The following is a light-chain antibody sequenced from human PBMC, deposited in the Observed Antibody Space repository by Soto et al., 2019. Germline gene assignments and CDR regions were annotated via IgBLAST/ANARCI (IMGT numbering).Light chain of an antibody. CDR2: DVT. V-gene: IGLV2-8*01. CDR3: SSYAGSNIPVL. CDR1: SSDVGGYNF. J-gene: IGLJ2*01. Sequence: QSALTQPPSASGSPGQSVTISCTGTSSDVGGYNFVSWYQQHPGKAPKLMIYDVTERPSGVRDRFSGSKSSNTASLNVSGLQGGDDDDYYCSSYAGSNIPVLFGGGTKVTVL.